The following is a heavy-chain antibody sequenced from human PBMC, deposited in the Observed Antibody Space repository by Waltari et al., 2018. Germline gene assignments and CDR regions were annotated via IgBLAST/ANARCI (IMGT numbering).Heavy chain of an antibody. D-gene: IGHD3-22*01. J-gene: IGHJ3*01. CDR3: ARDRFYYDSPSDHPDDAFDV. CDR1: GFTFSNYW. CDR2: IKQDGSEK. Sequence: EVQLVESGGGLVQPGGSLRLSCAASGFTFSNYWMSWVRQAPGKGLEWVANIKQDGSEKYYVDSVKGRFTVSRDNSKNSLYLQMHSLRAEDTALYYCARDRFYYDSPSDHPDDAFDVWGQGTTFTVSS. V-gene: IGHV3-7*01.